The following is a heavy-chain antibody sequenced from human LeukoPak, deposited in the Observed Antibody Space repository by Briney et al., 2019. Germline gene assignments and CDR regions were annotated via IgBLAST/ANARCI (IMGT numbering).Heavy chain of an antibody. D-gene: IGHD3-22*01. CDR1: GGSISSYY. CDR2: IYTSGST. Sequence: SETLSLTCTVSGGSISSYYWSWIRQPAGKGLEWIGRIYTSGSTNYNPSLKSRVTMSVDTSKNQFSLKLSSVTAADTAVYYCARELVYYYDSSGFYLDAFDIWGQGTMVTVSS. V-gene: IGHV4-4*07. J-gene: IGHJ3*02. CDR3: ARELVYYYDSSGFYLDAFDI.